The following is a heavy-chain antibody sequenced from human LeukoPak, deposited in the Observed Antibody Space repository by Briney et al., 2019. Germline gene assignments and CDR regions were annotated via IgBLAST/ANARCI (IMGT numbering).Heavy chain of an antibody. CDR1: GFTFSSYA. D-gene: IGHD3-22*01. J-gene: IGHJ4*02. Sequence: GGSLRLSCAASGFTFSSYAMSSVRQAPGKGLEWVSTISGSGGSTYYADSVKGRFTISRDNSKDTLYLQMNSLRAEDTAVYYCAKGTSMIVVVTDSFDYWGQGTLVTVSS. CDR3: AKGTSMIVVVTDSFDY. CDR2: ISGSGGST. V-gene: IGHV3-23*01.